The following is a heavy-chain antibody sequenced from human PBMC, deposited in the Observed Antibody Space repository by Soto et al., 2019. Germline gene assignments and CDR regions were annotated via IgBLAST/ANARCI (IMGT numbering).Heavy chain of an antibody. V-gene: IGHV4-59*01. Sequence: QVQLQESGPGLVKPSETLSLTCTVSGGSISSYYWSWIRQPPGKGLEWIGYIYYSGSTNYNPSLKSRVTISVDTSMNQFSLKLSSVTAADTAVYYCARVWSGYYKGPYYYYMDVWGKGTTVTVSS. CDR2: IYYSGST. D-gene: IGHD3-3*01. CDR1: GGSISSYY. CDR3: ARVWSGYYKGPYYYYMDV. J-gene: IGHJ6*03.